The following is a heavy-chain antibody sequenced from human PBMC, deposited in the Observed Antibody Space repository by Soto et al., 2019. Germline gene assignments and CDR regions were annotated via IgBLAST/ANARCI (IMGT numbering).Heavy chain of an antibody. V-gene: IGHV3-72*01. Sequence: EVQQVESGGGLVQPGGSLRLSCAASGFTFSAHYMDWVRQAPGKGLEWVGRIKNKANSYTTEYAASVEGRFTISREDSQNSLYLQMNSLKTEDTAVYYCARVSLVGPSGGRYFDYWGQGSQVAVSS. CDR3: ARVSLVGPSGGRYFDY. CDR2: IKNKANSYTT. J-gene: IGHJ4*02. D-gene: IGHD1-26*01. CDR1: GFTFSAHY.